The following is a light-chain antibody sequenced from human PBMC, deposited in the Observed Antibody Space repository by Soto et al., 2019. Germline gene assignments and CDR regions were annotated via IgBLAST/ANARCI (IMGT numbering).Light chain of an antibody. CDR1: QSVGSN. V-gene: IGKV3-15*01. CDR2: GAS. J-gene: IGKJ1*01. CDR3: QQYKNWPRT. Sequence: EIVMTQSPATLSVSPGERATLSCRATQSVGSNLAWYQQKPGQAPSLVIYGASTRATGIPATFDGSGSGTEFTLTINSLQSEDFAVYYCQQYKNWPRTFGQGTKVEVK.